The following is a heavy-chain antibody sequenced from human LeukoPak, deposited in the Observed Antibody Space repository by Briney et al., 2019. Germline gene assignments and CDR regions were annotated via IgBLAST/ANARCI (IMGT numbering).Heavy chain of an antibody. CDR1: GGTFSSYA. D-gene: IGHD5-18*01. CDR3: ARGRVKYSYGYESNY. V-gene: IGHV1-69*05. CDR2: IIPIFGTA. J-gene: IGHJ4*02. Sequence: SVKVSCKASGGTFSSYAISWVRQAPGQGLEWMGGIIPIFGTASYAQKFQGRVTITTDESTSTAYMELSSLRSEDTAVYYCARGRVKYSYGYESNYWGQGTLVTVSS.